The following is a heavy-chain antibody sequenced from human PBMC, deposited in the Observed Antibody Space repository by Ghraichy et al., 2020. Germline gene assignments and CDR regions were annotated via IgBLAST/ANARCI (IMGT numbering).Heavy chain of an antibody. CDR1: GFTFSGSA. J-gene: IGHJ3*02. V-gene: IGHV3-73*01. CDR3: TSYCSGGSCPDAFDI. Sequence: GGSLRLSCAASGFTFSGSAMHWVRQASGKGLEWVGRIRSKANSYATAYAASVKGRFTISRDDSKNTAYLQMNSLKTEDTAVYYCTSYCSGGSCPDAFDIWGQGTMVTVSS. CDR2: IRSKANSYAT. D-gene: IGHD2-15*01.